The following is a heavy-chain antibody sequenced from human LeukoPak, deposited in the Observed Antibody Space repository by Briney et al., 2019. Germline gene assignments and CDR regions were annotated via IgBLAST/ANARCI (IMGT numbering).Heavy chain of an antibody. CDR2: FDPEDGET. J-gene: IGHJ3*02. V-gene: IGHV1-24*01. CDR3: STAKYSSGWYGAFDI. Sequence: GASVKVSCKVSGYTLTEIFMHWVRQAPGKGLEWMGGFDPEDGETIYAQKFQGRVTMTEDTSTDTAYMELSSLRSEDTAVYYCSTAKYSSGWYGAFDIWGQGTMLTVSS. D-gene: IGHD6-19*01. CDR1: GYTLTEIF.